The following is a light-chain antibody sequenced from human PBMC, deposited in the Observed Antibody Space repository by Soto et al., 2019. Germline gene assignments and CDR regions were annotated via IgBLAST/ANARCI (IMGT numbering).Light chain of an antibody. J-gene: IGLJ1*01. Sequence: QSVLTQTASVSGSPGHSTTISCTGTSSDVGGYNFVSWFQQHPGKAPKLMIYDVSDRPSGVSNRFSASKSGNTASLTISGLQAEDEADYYCSSYTSSTTLVFGTGTKVTVL. CDR2: DVS. CDR3: SSYTSSTTLV. CDR1: SSDVGGYNF. V-gene: IGLV2-14*01.